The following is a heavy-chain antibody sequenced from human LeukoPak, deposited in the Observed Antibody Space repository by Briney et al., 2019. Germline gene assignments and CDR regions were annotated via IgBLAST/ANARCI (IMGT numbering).Heavy chain of an antibody. Sequence: ASVKVSCKVSGYTLTELSMHWVRQAPGKGLEWMGGFDPEDGETIYAQKFQGRVTMTEDTSTDTAYMELSSPRSEDTAVYYCATFLFSSGYYYVAFDIWGQGTMVTVSS. D-gene: IGHD3-22*01. CDR2: FDPEDGET. CDR3: ATFLFSSGYYYVAFDI. J-gene: IGHJ3*02. V-gene: IGHV1-24*01. CDR1: GYTLTELS.